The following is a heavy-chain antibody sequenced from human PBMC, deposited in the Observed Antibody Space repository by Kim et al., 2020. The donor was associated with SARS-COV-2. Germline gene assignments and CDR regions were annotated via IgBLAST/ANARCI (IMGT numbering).Heavy chain of an antibody. CDR2: ISWNSGSI. CDR1: GFTFDDYA. D-gene: IGHD3-10*01. Sequence: GGSLRLSCAASGFTFDDYAMHWVRQAPGKGLEWVSGISWNSGSIGYADSVKGRFTISRDNAKNSLYLQMNSLRAEDTALYYCAKGIDGSGMLGLYYYGMDVWGQGTTVTVSS. J-gene: IGHJ6*02. V-gene: IGHV3-9*01. CDR3: AKGIDGSGMLGLYYYGMDV.